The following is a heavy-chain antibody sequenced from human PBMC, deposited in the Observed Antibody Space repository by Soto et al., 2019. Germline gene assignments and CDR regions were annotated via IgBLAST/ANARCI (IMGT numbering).Heavy chain of an antibody. CDR1: GWSFSGYY. V-gene: IGHV4-34*01. CDR2: INHSGST. CDR3: ARGRENYDILTGYYKTVGSFDY. Sequence: PSETLSLTCTFYGWSFSGYYWSWIRQPPGKGLEWIGEINHSGSTNYNPSLKSRVTISVDTSKNQFSLKLSSVTAADTAVYYCARGRENYDILTGYYKTVGSFDYWGQGTLVTVSS. J-gene: IGHJ4*02. D-gene: IGHD3-9*01.